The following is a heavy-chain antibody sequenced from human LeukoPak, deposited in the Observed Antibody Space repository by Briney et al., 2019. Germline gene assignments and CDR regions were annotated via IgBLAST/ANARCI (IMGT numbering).Heavy chain of an antibody. D-gene: IGHD3-3*02. CDR1: GFTFSDYG. J-gene: IGHJ4*02. CDR3: AKDLSFRKNFDY. V-gene: IGHV3-30*02. Sequence: GGSLRLSCAASGFTFSDYGMHWVRQAPGKGLEWVAFTRYDGSNDYYADSVKGRFTISRDNSKNTLFLQMNSLRAEDTAVYYCAKDLSFRKNFDYWGQGTLVTVSS. CDR2: TRYDGSND.